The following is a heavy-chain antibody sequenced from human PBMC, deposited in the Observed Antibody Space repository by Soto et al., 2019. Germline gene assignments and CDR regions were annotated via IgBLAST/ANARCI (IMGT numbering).Heavy chain of an antibody. CDR2: IVAGSGHT. D-gene: IGHD1-26*01. Sequence: SVKVSCKASGFTLTSSGIQWVRQARGQHFEWMGWIVAGSGHTAYAQKFHKRVTITRDMSTNTAYMELTSLTSEDTAVFYCARAQGGYSGSYRFDSWGQGTLVTVSS. V-gene: IGHV1-58*02. CDR3: ARAQGGYSGSYRFDS. J-gene: IGHJ4*02. CDR1: GFTLTSSG.